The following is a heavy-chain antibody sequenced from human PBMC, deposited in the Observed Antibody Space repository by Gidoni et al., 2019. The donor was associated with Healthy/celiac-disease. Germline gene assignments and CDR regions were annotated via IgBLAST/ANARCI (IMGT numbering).Heavy chain of an antibody. CDR2: INPNSGGT. Sequence: QVQLVQSGAEVKKPGASVTVSCNASGYTFTGSYMHWVRQAPGQGLEWMGWINPNSGGTNYAQKFQGRVPMTRDPSISTAYMELSRLRSDDTAGYYCARFTVRGVNDYWGQGTRSPSPQ. D-gene: IGHD3-10*01. J-gene: IGHJ4*02. CDR3: ARFTVRGVNDY. V-gene: IGHV1-2*02. CDR1: GYTFTGSY.